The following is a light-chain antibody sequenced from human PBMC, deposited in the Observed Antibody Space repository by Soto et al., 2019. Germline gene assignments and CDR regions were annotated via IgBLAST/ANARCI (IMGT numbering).Light chain of an antibody. V-gene: IGLV2-14*01. J-gene: IGLJ1*01. CDR3: SSYTSSTTYG. CDR1: SSDVGGYNY. CDR2: EVT. Sequence: QSALTQPASVSGSPGQSITISCTGTSSDVGGYNYVSWYQQHPGKVPKLMIYEVTDRPSGVSNRFSGSKSGSTASLTISGLQAEDEADYYCSSYTSSTTYGFGTGTKVTVL.